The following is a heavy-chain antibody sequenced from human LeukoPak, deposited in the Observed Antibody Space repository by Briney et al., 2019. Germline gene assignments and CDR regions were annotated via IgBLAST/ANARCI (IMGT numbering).Heavy chain of an antibody. CDR3: AKDPANYYDSSSFYSGDY. CDR1: GFTFSSYA. D-gene: IGHD3-22*01. V-gene: IGHV3-23*01. Sequence: GGSLRLSCAASGFTFSSYAMSWVRQAPGNGLEWVSAISGSGGSTYYADSVKGRFTISRDNSKNTLYLQMNSLRAEDTAVYYCAKDPANYYDSSSFYSGDYWGQGTLVTVSS. CDR2: ISGSGGST. J-gene: IGHJ4*02.